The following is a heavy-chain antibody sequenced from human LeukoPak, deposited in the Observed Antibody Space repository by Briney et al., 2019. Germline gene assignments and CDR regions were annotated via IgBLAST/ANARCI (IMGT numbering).Heavy chain of an antibody. D-gene: IGHD2-15*01. CDR2: ISNNGGST. V-gene: IGHV3-64D*06. CDR3: VKDRTGCYSD. Sequence: GGSLRLSCSASGFSFSTYDMHWVRQTPGKKLEYVSAISNNGGSTYYADSVKGRFAISRDNSKNTLYLQMSSLRAEDTAVYYCVKDRTGCYSDWGQGTLVTVSS. J-gene: IGHJ4*02. CDR1: GFSFSTYD.